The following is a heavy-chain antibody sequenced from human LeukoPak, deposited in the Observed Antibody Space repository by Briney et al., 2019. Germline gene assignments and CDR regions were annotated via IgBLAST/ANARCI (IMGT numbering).Heavy chain of an antibody. CDR1: GGSINNFY. CDR3: ARTGYYASGSSYYYGMDV. CDR2: IFYSGST. D-gene: IGHD3-10*01. J-gene: IGHJ6*02. Sequence: KPSETLSLTCTVSGGSINNFYWSWIRQPPGKGLEWIGYIFYSGSTNYSPSLESRVTISIDTSKNQFSLKVNSLTAADMAVYYCARTGYYASGSSYYYGMDVWGQGTTVTVSS. V-gene: IGHV4-59*08.